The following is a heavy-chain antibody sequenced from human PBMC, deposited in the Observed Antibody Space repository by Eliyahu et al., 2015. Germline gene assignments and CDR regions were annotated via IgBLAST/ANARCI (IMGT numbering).Heavy chain of an antibody. V-gene: IGHV3-15*01. J-gene: IGHJ4*02. Sequence: EVQLAESGGDSVKPGGSLRXSXTASGFIFINXYMTWVRQAPGKGLEWVGRIKSEADGGTTDYAAPVKGRFTISRDDSKNTVYLQMNSLKTEDTAVYYCLLDFWSGYYGDAHDHWGQGTLVTVSS. D-gene: IGHD3-3*01. CDR3: LLDFWSGYYGDAHDH. CDR2: IKSEADGGTT. CDR1: GFIFINXY.